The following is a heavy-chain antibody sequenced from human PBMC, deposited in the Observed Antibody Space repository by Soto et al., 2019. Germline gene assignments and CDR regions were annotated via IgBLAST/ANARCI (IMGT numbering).Heavy chain of an antibody. CDR1: GYSFTNYW. Sequence: PGESMIICCKGSGYSFTNYWIGWVRAMPGKGLVGMGGIYPGDSRTTYSPSMQGRSAITADETISTADLQWSSLKASDTTMYYCSRHRDKPMVPYYWGQGTLVTVSS. CDR3: SRHRDKPMVPYY. V-gene: IGHV5-51*01. D-gene: IGHD5-18*01. J-gene: IGHJ4*02. CDR2: IYPGDSRT.